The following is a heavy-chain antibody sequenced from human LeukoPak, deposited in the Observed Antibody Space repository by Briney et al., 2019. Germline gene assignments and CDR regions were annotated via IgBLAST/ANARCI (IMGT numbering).Heavy chain of an antibody. V-gene: IGHV1-2*02. CDR1: GYTFTGYY. CDR2: INPNSGGT. CDR3: ARTNGERITIFGAVTSYYYYMDV. Sequence: ASVKVSCKASGYTFTGYYMHWVRQAPGQGLEWMGWINPNSGGTNYAQKFQGRVTMTRDTSISTAYMELSRLRSDDTAVYYCARTNGERITIFGAVTSYYYYMDVWGKGTTVTVSS. D-gene: IGHD3-3*01. J-gene: IGHJ6*03.